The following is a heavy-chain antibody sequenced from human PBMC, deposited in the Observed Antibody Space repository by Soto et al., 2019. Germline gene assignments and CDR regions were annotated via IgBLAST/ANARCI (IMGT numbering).Heavy chain of an antibody. J-gene: IGHJ4*02. Sequence: QGQLVESGGGVVQPGRSLRLSCAASGSNFSNYGIHWVRQVPGKGLEWVAVISYHGTYDHYTDSVRGRFTISSDNSKKTVYLRMNRPRAEDTAVYCCATCRAYYSSSSPSYWGKGTLVTAPS. D-gene: IGHD6-13*01. CDR3: ATCRAYYSSSSPSY. V-gene: IGHV3-30*03. CDR2: ISYHGTYD. CDR1: GSNFSNYG.